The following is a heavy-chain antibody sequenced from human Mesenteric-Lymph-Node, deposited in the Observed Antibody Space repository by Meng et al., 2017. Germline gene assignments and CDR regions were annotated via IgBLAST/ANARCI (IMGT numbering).Heavy chain of an antibody. Sequence: GESLKISCAASGFTFNTYAMTWVRQVPGKGLEWVSTISGSGDNTYYADSVKGRFIISRDSSKNTLYLQMNRLRVEDTAVYYCAKDPGYGDYRAEGNFDYWGHGTLVTVSS. CDR1: GFTFNTYA. D-gene: IGHD4-17*01. CDR3: AKDPGYGDYRAEGNFDY. CDR2: ISGSGDNT. J-gene: IGHJ4*01. V-gene: IGHV3-23*01.